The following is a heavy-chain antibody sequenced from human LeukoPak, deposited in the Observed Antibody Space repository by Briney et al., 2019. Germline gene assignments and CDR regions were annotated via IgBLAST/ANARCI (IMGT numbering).Heavy chain of an antibody. CDR3: ARDPIIHALLGMYSTETFYLDY. D-gene: IGHD6-13*01. CDR2: ISAYNGNT. J-gene: IGHJ4*02. V-gene: IGHV1-18*01. CDR1: DYTFTSYG. Sequence: GASVTVSFKASDYTFTSYGISWVRQAPGQGLEWMGWISAYNGNTNYAQKLQGRVTMTTDTSTSTAYMELRSLRSDDTAVYYCARDPIIHALLGMYSTETFYLDYWGQGTLVTVSS.